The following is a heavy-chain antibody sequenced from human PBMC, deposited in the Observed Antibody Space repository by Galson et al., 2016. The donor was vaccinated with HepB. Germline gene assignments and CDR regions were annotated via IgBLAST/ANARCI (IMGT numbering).Heavy chain of an antibody. CDR2: VRWNGRSL. Sequence: LRLSCAASGFTFEEHAMFWVRQVPGKGLEWVSGVRWNGRSLDYADSVKGRFTVSRDNAKRSLYLQMNSLRPEDTALYYCAKGFWRGDYYYGMDVWGKGTTVTVSS. J-gene: IGHJ6*04. CDR3: AKGFWRGDYYYGMDV. V-gene: IGHV3-9*01. CDR1: GFTFEEHA. D-gene: IGHD3-3*01.